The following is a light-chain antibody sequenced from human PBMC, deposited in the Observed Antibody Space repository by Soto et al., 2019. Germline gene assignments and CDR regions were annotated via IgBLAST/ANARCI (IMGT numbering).Light chain of an antibody. CDR1: QSISTY. CDR3: QQNFCIPIT. Sequence: QMTQSPSSLSASVGDRVTITCRASQSISTYLNWYHQKPGKAPDLLIYAASSLKSGVPSRFSGSGSGTHFTLTITCLQPADFATYYCQQNFCIPITFGQGTRLEIK. J-gene: IGKJ5*01. V-gene: IGKV1-39*01. CDR2: AAS.